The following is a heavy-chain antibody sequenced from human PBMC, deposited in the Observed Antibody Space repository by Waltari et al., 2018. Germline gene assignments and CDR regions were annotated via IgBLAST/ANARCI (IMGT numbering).Heavy chain of an antibody. D-gene: IGHD5-12*01. V-gene: IGHV3-30*02. CDR2: IRYDGSNK. CDR1: GFTFSSYG. Sequence: QVQLVESGGGVVQPGGSLRLSCPASGFTFSSYGMHWVRQAPGKGLEWVAFIRYDGSNKYYADSVKGRFTISRDNSKNTLYLQRNSLRAEDTAVYYCAKDRSGYDWGGSFDYWGQGTLVTVSS. CDR3: AKDRSGYDWGGSFDY. J-gene: IGHJ4*02.